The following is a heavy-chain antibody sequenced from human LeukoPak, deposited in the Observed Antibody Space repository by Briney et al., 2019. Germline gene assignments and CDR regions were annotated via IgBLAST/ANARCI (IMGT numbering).Heavy chain of an antibody. CDR3: AKGPHYYDFWSGYYFDY. V-gene: IGHV3-23*01. Sequence: GGSLRLSCAASGFTFSSYAMSWVRQAPGKGLEWVSAISGSGGSTYYADSVKGRFTISRDDSKNTLYLQMNSLRAEDTAVYYRAKGPHYYDFWSGYYFDYWGQGTLVTVSS. CDR1: GFTFSSYA. J-gene: IGHJ4*02. D-gene: IGHD3-3*01. CDR2: ISGSGGST.